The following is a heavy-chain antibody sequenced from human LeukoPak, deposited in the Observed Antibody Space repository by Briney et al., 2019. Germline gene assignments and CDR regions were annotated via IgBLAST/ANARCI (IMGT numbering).Heavy chain of an antibody. J-gene: IGHJ6*03. CDR3: ARSCGGDCYSGYYYYYYMDV. D-gene: IGHD2-21*02. CDR2: IYYSGST. V-gene: IGHV4-59*01. CDR1: GGSISSYY. Sequence: SETLSLTCTVSGGSISSYYWSWIRQPPGKGLEWIGYIYYSGSTNYNPSLKSRVTISVDTSKNQFSLKLSSVTAADTAVYYCARSCGGDCYSGYYYYYYMDVWGKGTTVTVSS.